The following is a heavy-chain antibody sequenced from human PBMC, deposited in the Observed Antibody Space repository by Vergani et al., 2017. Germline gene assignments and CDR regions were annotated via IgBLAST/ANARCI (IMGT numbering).Heavy chain of an antibody. CDR2: VSVSGST. V-gene: IGHV4-4*07. CDR3: ARGTPIIDY. J-gene: IGHJ4*02. Sequence: QVPLQESGPGLVNPSETLSLTCSVSGGSITNYYWSWIRQAAGKGLEWIGRVSVSGSTDSNASPRSRVTMSIDTSTNQFSLKLTSVTAADTAIYYCARGTPIIDYWGQGSLVTVSS. CDR1: GGSITNYY. D-gene: IGHD5-24*01.